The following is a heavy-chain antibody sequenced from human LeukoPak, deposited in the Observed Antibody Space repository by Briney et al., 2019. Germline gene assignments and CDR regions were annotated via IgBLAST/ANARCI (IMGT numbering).Heavy chain of an antibody. D-gene: IGHD3-10*01. J-gene: IGHJ4*02. CDR1: GFTVSSNY. CDR3: AKDVSKIITFGIHPPAY. V-gene: IGHV3-53*05. Sequence: GGSLRLSCAASGFTVSSNYMSWVRQAPGKGLEWVSVIYSGGSTYYADSVKGRFTISRDNSKNTLYLQMNSLRAEDTAVYYCAKDVSKIITFGIHPPAYWGQGTLVTVSS. CDR2: IYSGGST.